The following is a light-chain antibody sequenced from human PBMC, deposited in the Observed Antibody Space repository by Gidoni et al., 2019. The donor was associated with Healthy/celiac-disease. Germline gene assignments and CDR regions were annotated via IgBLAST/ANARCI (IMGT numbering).Light chain of an antibody. Sequence: QSVLTPPPSASGTPGQRVTISCSGRSSNIGSNYVYWYQQLPGTAPKLLIYRNNQRPSGVPDRFSGSKSGTSASLAISGLRSEDEADYYCAAWDDSLSAVVFGGGTKLTVL. CDR3: AAWDDSLSAVV. CDR1: SSNIGSNY. J-gene: IGLJ2*01. CDR2: RNN. V-gene: IGLV1-47*01.